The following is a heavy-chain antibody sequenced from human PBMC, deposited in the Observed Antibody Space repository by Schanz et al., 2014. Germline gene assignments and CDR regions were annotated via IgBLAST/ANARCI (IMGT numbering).Heavy chain of an antibody. V-gene: IGHV1-18*01. CDR2: ITAYNGDT. J-gene: IGHJ3*02. CDR3: TRGGARYALSAFDI. CDR1: GYTFTSHG. Sequence: VKNSSASVNVSCKASGYTFTSHGISWTRHPPGQGLEWMEWITAYNGDTNYGRKLKGRVNMTTDTSTGTAYMKLRSLRADDTAMYYCTRGGARYALSAFDIWGKGTMVAVSS. D-gene: IGHD3-16*01.